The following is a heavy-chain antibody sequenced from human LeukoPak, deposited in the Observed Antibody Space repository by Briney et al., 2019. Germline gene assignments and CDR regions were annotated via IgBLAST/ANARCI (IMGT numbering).Heavy chain of an antibody. D-gene: IGHD6-13*01. CDR3: ATDSIAAAGMPLDY. V-gene: IGHV1-24*01. CDR1: GYTLTELS. Sequence: ASVKVSCKVSGYTLTELSMHWLRQAPGKGLEWMGGFDPEDGETIYAQKFQGRVTMTEDTSTDTAYMELSSLRSEDTAVYYCATDSIAAAGMPLDYWGQGTLVTVSS. CDR2: FDPEDGET. J-gene: IGHJ4*02.